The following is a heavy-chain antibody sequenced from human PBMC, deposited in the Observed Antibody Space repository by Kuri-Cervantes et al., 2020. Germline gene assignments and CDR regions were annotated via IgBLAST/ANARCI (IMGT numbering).Heavy chain of an antibody. Sequence: GESLKISCAASGFTFSSYAMSWVRQAPGKGLEWVTAISGSDGSTYYADSVKGRFTISRDNSKNTLYLQMNSLRAEDTAVYYCARDRHYYDSSGYPPYWGQGTLVTVSS. CDR2: ISGSDGST. D-gene: IGHD3-22*01. CDR3: ARDRHYYDSSGYPPY. CDR1: GFTFSSYA. V-gene: IGHV3-23*01. J-gene: IGHJ4*02.